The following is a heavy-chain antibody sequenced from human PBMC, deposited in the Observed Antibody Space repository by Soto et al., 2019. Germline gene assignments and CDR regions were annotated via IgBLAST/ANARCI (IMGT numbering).Heavy chain of an antibody. CDR2: ISSSGSTI. Sequence: PGGSLRLSCAASGFTFSSYEMNWVRQAPGKGLEWVSYISSSGSTIYYADSVKGRFTISRDNAKNSLYLQMNSLRAEDTAVYYCARYGFYYDILTGYDYWGQGTLVTVSS. V-gene: IGHV3-48*03. CDR3: ARYGFYYDILTGYDY. J-gene: IGHJ4*02. CDR1: GFTFSSYE. D-gene: IGHD3-9*01.